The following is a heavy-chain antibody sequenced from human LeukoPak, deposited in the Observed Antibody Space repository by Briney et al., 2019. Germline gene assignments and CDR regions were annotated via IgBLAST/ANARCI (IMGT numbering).Heavy chain of an antibody. V-gene: IGHV1-46*01. CDR3: ARDQEGFDY. J-gene: IGHJ4*02. Sequence: ASVKVSCKASGYTSTNNYLHWVRRAPGQGLEWMGMIYPRDGSTSYAQNFQGRVTVTRDTSTTTVHMELRGLRSEDTAVYYCARDQEGFDYWGQGTVVTVSS. CDR2: IYPRDGST. CDR1: GYTSTNNY.